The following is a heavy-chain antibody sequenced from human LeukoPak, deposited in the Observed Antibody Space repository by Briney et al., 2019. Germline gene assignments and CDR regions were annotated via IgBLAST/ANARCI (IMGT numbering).Heavy chain of an antibody. Sequence: SSETLSLTCTVSGGSISSYYWSWIRQPPGEGVEWIGYIYYSGSTNYNPSLKSRVTISVDTSKNQFSLKLSSVTAADTAVYYCARVGVVPAPYYGFWSHEKNLFDPWGQGTLVTVSS. CDR1: GGSISSYY. V-gene: IGHV4-59*01. J-gene: IGHJ5*02. D-gene: IGHD3-3*01. CDR3: ARVGVVPAPYYGFWSHEKNLFDP. CDR2: IYYSGST.